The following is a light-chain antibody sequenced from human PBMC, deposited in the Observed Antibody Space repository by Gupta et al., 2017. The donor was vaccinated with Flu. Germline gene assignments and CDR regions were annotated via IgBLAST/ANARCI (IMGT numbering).Light chain of an antibody. V-gene: IGLV2-8*01. Sequence: SALTQPPSASGSPGQSVTISCTGTSSDVGGYNYVSWYQQHPGKAPKLMIYEVSNRPAGVPARFSGSKSGNTASLTVSGLQEEEAADYYCSSYAGSNNWVFGGGTKLTVL. CDR3: SSYAGSNNWV. CDR2: EVS. CDR1: SSDVGGYNY. J-gene: IGLJ3*02.